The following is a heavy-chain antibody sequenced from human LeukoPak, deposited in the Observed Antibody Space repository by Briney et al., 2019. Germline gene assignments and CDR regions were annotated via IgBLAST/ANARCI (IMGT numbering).Heavy chain of an antibody. CDR2: INHSGST. V-gene: IGHV4-38-2*02. Sequence: SETLSLTCTVSGYSISSGYYWGWIRQPPGKGLEWIGEINHSGSTNYNPSLKSRVTISVDTSENQFSLKLSSVTAADTAVYYCASGVTTTGSWFDPWGQGTLVTVSS. CDR1: GYSISSGYY. CDR3: ASGVTTTGSWFDP. D-gene: IGHD4-17*01. J-gene: IGHJ5*02.